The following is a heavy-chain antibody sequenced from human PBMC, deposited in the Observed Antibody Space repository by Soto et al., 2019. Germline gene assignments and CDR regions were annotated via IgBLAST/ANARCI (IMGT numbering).Heavy chain of an antibody. CDR1: GFTFSRYG. D-gene: IGHD1-26*01. V-gene: IGHV1-18*01. CDR3: ARDLVLRTVGATAY. Sequence: APGKGCCQGSGFTFSRYGICWGGQAPGQGLEWMGWISAYNGDTNYAQKLQGRVTMTTDTSTSTAYMELRSLRSDDTAVYYCARDLVLRTVGATAYWGQGTLVTVSS. CDR2: ISAYNGDT. J-gene: IGHJ4*02.